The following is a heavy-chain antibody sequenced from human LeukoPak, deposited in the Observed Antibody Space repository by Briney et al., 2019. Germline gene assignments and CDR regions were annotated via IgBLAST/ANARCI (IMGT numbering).Heavy chain of an antibody. CDR2: INPNSGNT. J-gene: IGHJ4*02. D-gene: IGHD3-22*01. Sequence: ASVKVSCKASGYTFSAYDINWVRQATGHGLEWMGWINPNSGNTGFAQKFQGRVTMTSDTSINTAYMELSNLRSEDTAVYYSARVSPTPAYYYTSGYYYHGYWGQGTRVTVSS. CDR1: GYTFSAYD. V-gene: IGHV1-8*01. CDR3: ARVSPTPAYYYTSGYYYHGY.